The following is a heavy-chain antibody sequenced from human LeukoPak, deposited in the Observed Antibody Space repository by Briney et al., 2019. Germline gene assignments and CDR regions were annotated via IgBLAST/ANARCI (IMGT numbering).Heavy chain of an antibody. CDR2: IFHTGST. CDR3: ARDHSSSSEDY. D-gene: IGHD6-13*01. V-gene: IGHV4-38-2*02. Sequence: SETLSLTCTVSGYSISSGYYWAWIRQPPGKGLEWIGSIFHTGSTYHNPSLKSRVTISVDTSKNQFSLKLNSVTAADTAVYYCARDHSSSSEDYWGQGTLVTVSS. CDR1: GYSISSGYY. J-gene: IGHJ4*02.